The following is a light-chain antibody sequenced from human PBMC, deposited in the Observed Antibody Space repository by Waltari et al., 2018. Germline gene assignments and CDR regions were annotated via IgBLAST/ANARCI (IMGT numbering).Light chain of an antibody. J-gene: IGKJ3*01. CDR2: WAS. CDR3: QEYYTQTFS. Sequence: DIVMTQSPDSLAVSLGERATINCKSSQSVLYSSNNKNYLAWYQQKPRQPPKLLIYWASSRESGVPDRFSGSGSGTDFTLTISSLQAEDVAVYYCQEYYTQTFSFGPGTKVDIK. CDR1: QSVLYSSNNKNY. V-gene: IGKV4-1*01.